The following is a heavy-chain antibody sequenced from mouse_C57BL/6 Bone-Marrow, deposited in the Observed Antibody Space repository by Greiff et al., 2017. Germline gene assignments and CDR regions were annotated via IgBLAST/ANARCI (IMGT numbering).Heavy chain of an antibody. Sequence: QVHVKQSGPGLVAPSQSLSITCTVSGSSLPSYGVDWVRQPPGKGLEWLGVIWGGGSTNYNLALMSRLSIRKDNSKSQVFLKMNSLQTDDTAMYYCAEHGGGACMDYWGQGTSVTVSS. CDR1: GSSLPSYG. V-gene: IGHV2-9*01. D-gene: IGHD1-1*02. J-gene: IGHJ4*01. CDR2: IWGGGST. CDR3: AEHGGGACMDY.